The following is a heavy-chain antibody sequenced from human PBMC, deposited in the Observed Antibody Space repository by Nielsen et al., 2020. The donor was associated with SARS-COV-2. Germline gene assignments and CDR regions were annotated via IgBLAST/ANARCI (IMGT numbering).Heavy chain of an antibody. CDR2: ISSSGNT. CDR3: ARIVSKSTSNDY. V-gene: IGHV4-39*07. D-gene: IGHD2-21*01. Sequence: SETLSLTCAVSGGSITTPSYLWAWIRQPPGKGLEWLATISSSGNTFYNPSLQSRVTTSFNTSKNQFSLVLTSVTAADTALYFCARIVSKSTSNDYWGQGTLVTVSS. J-gene: IGHJ4*01. CDR1: GGSITTPSYL.